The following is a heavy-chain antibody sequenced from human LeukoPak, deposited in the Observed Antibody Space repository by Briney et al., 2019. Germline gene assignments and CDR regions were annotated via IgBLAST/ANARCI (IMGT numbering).Heavy chain of an antibody. CDR1: GDSISSSSYY. CDR3: ARCEDYYVSGSYYKTFDY. J-gene: IGHJ4*02. V-gene: IGHV4-39*06. CDR2: IPNSGNT. Sequence: PSETLSLTCTVSGDSISSSSYYWGWIRQPPGKGLEWIVSIPNSGNTYYSPSLKSRVTISVDTSKNQFTLKLRSVTAADTAVYYCARCEDYYVSGSYYKTFDYWGQGTLVSVSS. D-gene: IGHD3-10*01.